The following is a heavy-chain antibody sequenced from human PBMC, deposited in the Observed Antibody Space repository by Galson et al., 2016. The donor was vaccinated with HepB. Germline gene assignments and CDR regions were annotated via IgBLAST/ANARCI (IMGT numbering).Heavy chain of an antibody. Sequence: ETLSLPCTVSGASISGYYLSWLRQPPGKGLAWIGYIYYSGRTNYNPSLKSRVTISVDTSKNQFSLKLSPVTAADTAVYYCARDDSGGWYGFHYGMDVWGQGTTVTVSS. V-gene: IGHV4-59*01. CDR1: GASISGYY. CDR2: IYYSGRT. CDR3: ARDDSGGWYGFHYGMDV. D-gene: IGHD6-19*01. J-gene: IGHJ6*02.